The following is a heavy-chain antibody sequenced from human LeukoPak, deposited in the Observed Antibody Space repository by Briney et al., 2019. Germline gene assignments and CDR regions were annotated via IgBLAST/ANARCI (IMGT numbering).Heavy chain of an antibody. CDR3: ARGLEEAYYYYYGMDV. J-gene: IGHJ6*02. V-gene: IGHV5-51*01. CDR2: IYPGDSDT. Sequence: GESLKTSCKGSGYSFTSYWIGWVRQMPGKGLEWMGIIYPGDSDTRYSPSFQGQVTISADKSISTAYLQWSSLKASDTAMYYCARGLEEAYYYYYGMDVWGQGTTVTVSS. CDR1: GYSFTSYW. D-gene: IGHD3-22*01.